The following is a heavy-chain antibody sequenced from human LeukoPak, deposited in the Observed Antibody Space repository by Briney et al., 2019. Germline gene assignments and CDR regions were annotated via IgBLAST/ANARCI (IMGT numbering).Heavy chain of an antibody. CDR2: VNLQGST. V-gene: IGHV4-4*02. CDR3: AREGGPYRPLDY. CDR1: GGSISNTNW. J-gene: IGHJ4*02. Sequence: PSGSLSLTCGVSGGSISNTNWWTWVRQPPGKGLEWIGEVNLQGSTKYNPSLKSRVAISVDKSENHISLKLTSVTAADTAVYYCAREGGPYRPLDYSGQGTLVTVAS.